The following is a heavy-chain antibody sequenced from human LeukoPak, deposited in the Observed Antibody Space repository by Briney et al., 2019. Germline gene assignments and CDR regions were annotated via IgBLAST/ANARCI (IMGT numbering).Heavy chain of an antibody. CDR3: AKVDYYDSSGNYPNWFDP. CDR1: GFTFSSHW. V-gene: IGHV3-23*01. D-gene: IGHD3-22*01. CDR2: ISDSGGST. J-gene: IGHJ5*02. Sequence: GGSLRLSCAASGFTFSSHWMSWVRQAPGGGLEWVSTISDSGGSTYYAGSLKGRFTISRDKYKNTLYLQMNSLRANDTAVYYCAKVDYYDSSGNYPNWFDPWGQGTLVTVSS.